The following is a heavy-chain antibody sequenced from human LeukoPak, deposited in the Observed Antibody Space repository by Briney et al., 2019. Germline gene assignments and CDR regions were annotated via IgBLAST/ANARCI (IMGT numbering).Heavy chain of an antibody. CDR2: INPNSGGT. V-gene: IGHV1-2*02. D-gene: IGHD4-11*01. CDR1: GYTFTGHY. J-gene: IGHJ4*02. CDR3: ARGMTTVLTGGY. Sequence: GASVKVSCKASGYTFTGHYMHWVRQAPGQGPEWMGWINPNSGGTNYAQNFQGRVTMTGDTSISTAYMELSGLRSDDTAVYYCARGMTTVLTGGYWGQGTQVTVSS.